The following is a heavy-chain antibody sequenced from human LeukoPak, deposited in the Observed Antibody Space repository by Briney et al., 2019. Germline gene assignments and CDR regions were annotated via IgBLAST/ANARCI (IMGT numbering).Heavy chain of an antibody. CDR2: INHSGST. CDR1: GGSFSGYY. D-gene: IGHD3-22*01. V-gene: IGHV4-34*01. Sequence: PSETLSLTCAVYGGSFSGYYWSWIRQPPGKGLEWIGEINHSGSTNYNPSLKSRVTISVDTSKNQFSLKLSSVTAADTAVYYCARRGLYYYDSNGYPIDYWGQGSLVTVSS. J-gene: IGHJ4*02. CDR3: ARRGLYYYDSNGYPIDY.